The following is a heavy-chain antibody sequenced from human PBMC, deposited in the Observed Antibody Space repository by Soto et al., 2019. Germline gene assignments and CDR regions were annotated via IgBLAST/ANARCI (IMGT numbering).Heavy chain of an antibody. CDR1: GLTFRDSA. D-gene: IGHD2-8*02. Sequence: GASVKVSCKASGLTFRDSAVQWVRQRRGHRLEWIGWIVVGSGNTNYAQDFQGRVTISRDMTTDTVYMELSSLRSEDSAVFFCAAHVLTYATGGYFSDGSDTWG. CDR3: AAHVLTYATGGYFSDGSDT. J-gene: IGHJ3*02. V-gene: IGHV1-58*01. CDR2: IVVGSGNT.